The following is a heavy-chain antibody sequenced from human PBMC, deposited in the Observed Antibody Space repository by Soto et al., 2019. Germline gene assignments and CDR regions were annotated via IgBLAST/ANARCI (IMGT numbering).Heavy chain of an antibody. D-gene: IGHD2-2*01. V-gene: IGHV1-69*13. CDR2: IIPIFGTA. J-gene: IGHJ6*02. CDR3: ARAPVVVVPAAIVYYYYYGMDV. Sequence: SVKVSCKASGGTFSSYAISWVRQAPGQGLEWMGGIIPIFGTANYAQKFQGRVTITADESTSTAYMELSSLRSEDTAVYYCARAPVVVVPAAIVYYYYYGMDVWGQGTKVTVYS. CDR1: GGTFSSYA.